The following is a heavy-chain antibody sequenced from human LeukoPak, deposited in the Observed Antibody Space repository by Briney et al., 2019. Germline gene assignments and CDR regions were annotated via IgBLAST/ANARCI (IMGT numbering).Heavy chain of an antibody. CDR1: GFTFSSYA. D-gene: IGHD3-22*01. Sequence: GGSLRLSCAASGFTFSSYAMSWVRQAPGKGLEWVSAISGSGGSTYYADSVKGRFTISRGNSKNTLYLQMNSLRAEDTAVYYCAKGSSGYSDYNYWGQGTLVTVSS. CDR3: AKGSSGYSDYNY. V-gene: IGHV3-23*01. CDR2: ISGSGGST. J-gene: IGHJ4*02.